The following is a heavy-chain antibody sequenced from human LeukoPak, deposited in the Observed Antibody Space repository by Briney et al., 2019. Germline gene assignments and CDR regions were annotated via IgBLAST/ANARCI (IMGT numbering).Heavy chain of an antibody. D-gene: IGHD3-10*01. CDR3: ARESVNMVRRAFDN. J-gene: IGHJ3*02. CDR2: ISSSGSDK. CDR1: GFTFSSYE. Sequence: GGSLRLSCAASGFTFSSYEMSWVRQAPGKGLEWVSYISSSGSDKYYADSVKGRFTISRDNAKNSLYLQMNSLRAEDTAVYYCARESVNMVRRAFDNWGQGTMVTVSS. V-gene: IGHV3-48*03.